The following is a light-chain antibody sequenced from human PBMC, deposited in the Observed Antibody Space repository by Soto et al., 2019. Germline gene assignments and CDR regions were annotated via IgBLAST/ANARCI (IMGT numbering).Light chain of an antibody. Sequence: QSALTQPPSASGSPGQSVTISCTGTSSDVGGYKYVSWYQQHPGKAPKLLIYEVSKRPSGVPDRFSGSKSGNTASLTVSGLQAADEADCYCSSYAGSYNWVFGGGTQLTVL. J-gene: IGLJ7*01. V-gene: IGLV2-8*01. CDR1: SSDVGGYKY. CDR3: SSYAGSYNWV. CDR2: EVS.